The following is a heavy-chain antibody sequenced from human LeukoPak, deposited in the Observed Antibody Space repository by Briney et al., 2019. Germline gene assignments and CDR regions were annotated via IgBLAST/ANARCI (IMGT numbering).Heavy chain of an antibody. Sequence: ASVQVSSKTSGYTFSNFGINWVRPAPGQGLEWMAWISGNNDNPNYGQKFQGRFTVTTDSSTSTAYMELRNLRSDDTAVYYCARDGTSTDDYWGQGTLVTVSS. CDR2: ISGNNDNP. V-gene: IGHV1-18*01. J-gene: IGHJ4*02. CDR1: GYTFSNFG. CDR3: ARDGTSTDDY. D-gene: IGHD2-2*01.